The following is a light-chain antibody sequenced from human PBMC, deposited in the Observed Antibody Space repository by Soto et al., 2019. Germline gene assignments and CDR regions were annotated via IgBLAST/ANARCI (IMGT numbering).Light chain of an antibody. CDR1: QTVRNNY. J-gene: IGKJ4*01. CDR3: QQFSSYPLT. Sequence: EFVLTQSPGTLSLSPGERATLSCRASQTVRNNYLAWYQQKPGQAPKLLIYDASSRATGIPDRFSGGGSGTDFILTISRLEPEDLAVYYCQQFSSYPLTFXGGTKVDIK. V-gene: IGKV3-20*01. CDR2: DAS.